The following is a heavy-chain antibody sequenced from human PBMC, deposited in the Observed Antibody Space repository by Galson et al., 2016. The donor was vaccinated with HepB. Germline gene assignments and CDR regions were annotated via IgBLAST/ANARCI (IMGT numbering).Heavy chain of an antibody. CDR1: GYTFISFY. CDR2: INPSGGST. CDR3: TRDYSGYSSGNDY. J-gene: IGHJ4*02. D-gene: IGHD5-18*01. V-gene: IGHV1-46*01. Sequence: SVKVSCKASGYTFISFYIHWVRQAPGQGLEWVGIINPSGGSTSYAPKFQGRVTMTSDASTSTAHMELTSLTPEDTAVYYCTRDYSGYSSGNDYWGQGTQVTVSS.